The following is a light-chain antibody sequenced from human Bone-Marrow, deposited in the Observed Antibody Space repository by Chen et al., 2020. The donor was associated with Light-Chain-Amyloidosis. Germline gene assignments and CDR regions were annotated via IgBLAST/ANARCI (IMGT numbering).Light chain of an antibody. CDR2: GSS. CDR1: QTISSNY. J-gene: IGKJ4*01. Sequence: EIVLTQSPGTLSLSPGEGANLSCRASQTISSNYLTWYQHKFGQAPRLLIYGSSSRAPGIPDRFTGRWSGTNFTLPINRLEPEDFAMYYCQQYGTSPLTFGGGTKVEIK. CDR3: QQYGTSPLT. V-gene: IGKV3-20*01.